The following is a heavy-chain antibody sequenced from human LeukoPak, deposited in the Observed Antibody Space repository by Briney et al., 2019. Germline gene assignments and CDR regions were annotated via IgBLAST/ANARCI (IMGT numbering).Heavy chain of an antibody. CDR2: ISAYNGNT. J-gene: IGHJ5*02. Sequence: SVQVSCKASGYTFTSYGISWVRQAPGQGLEWMGWISAYNGNTNYAQKLQGRVTMTTDTSTSTAYMELRSLRSDDTAVYYCARDDRSGYDILTGYFRFDPWGQGTLVTVSS. V-gene: IGHV1-18*01. CDR3: ARDDRSGYDILTGYFRFDP. CDR1: GYTFTSYG. D-gene: IGHD3-9*01.